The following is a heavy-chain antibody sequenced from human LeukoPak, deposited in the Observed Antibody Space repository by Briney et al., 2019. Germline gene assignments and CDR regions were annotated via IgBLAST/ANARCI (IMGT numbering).Heavy chain of an antibody. CDR1: GYTFTSYD. CDR2: MNPNSGNT. Sequence: GASVKVSCKASGYTFTSYDINWVRQATGQGLEWMGWMNPNSGNTGYAQKFQGRVTITRNTSISTAYMELSSLRSEDTAVYYCARAPFYDILTGFRPRYYYGMDVWGQGTTVTVSS. V-gene: IGHV1-8*03. J-gene: IGHJ6*02. CDR3: ARAPFYDILTGFRPRYYYGMDV. D-gene: IGHD3-9*01.